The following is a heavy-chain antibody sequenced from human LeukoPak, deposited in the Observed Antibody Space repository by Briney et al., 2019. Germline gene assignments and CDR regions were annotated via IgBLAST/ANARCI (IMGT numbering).Heavy chain of an antibody. CDR3: AKDTTAWWYHRAYMNV. CDR2: ISGSGDKT. D-gene: IGHD2-15*01. Sequence: GGSLRLSCAASGFSLSTYALSWVRQAPGGGLEWVAAISGSGDKTYHADSVKGRFTISKDNSENRLSLQMDSLRAEDTAVYFCAKDTTAWWYHRAYMNVRGKGTTVTVSS. J-gene: IGHJ6*03. CDR1: GFSLSTYA. V-gene: IGHV3-23*01.